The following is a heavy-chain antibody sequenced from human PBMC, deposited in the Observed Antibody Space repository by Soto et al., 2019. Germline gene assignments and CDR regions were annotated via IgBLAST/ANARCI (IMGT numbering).Heavy chain of an antibody. Sequence: QVQLQQWGAGLLKPSETLSLTCAVYGGSFSGYYWSWIRQPPGKGLEWIGEINHSGSTNYNPSLKSRVTISVDTSKNQFSLKLSSVTAADTAVYYCARAKQLAPPFDYWGQGTLVTVSS. D-gene: IGHD6-6*01. CDR1: GGSFSGYY. CDR2: INHSGST. V-gene: IGHV4-34*01. CDR3: ARAKQLAPPFDY. J-gene: IGHJ4*02.